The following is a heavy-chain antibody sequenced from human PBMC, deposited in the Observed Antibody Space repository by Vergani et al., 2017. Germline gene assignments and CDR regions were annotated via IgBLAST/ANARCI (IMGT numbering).Heavy chain of an antibody. J-gene: IGHJ4*02. CDR2: IKDDGSET. CDR1: GFTFSNYW. Sequence: EVQLMESGGGLVQPGGSLRLSCAASGFTFSNYWMSWVRQAPGKGLEWVANIKDDGSETFYVDSVMGRFTISRDNAKNSLYLQMNSLRAEDTAVYFCARLGLTASRREAPVFDYWGQGTLVTVSS. V-gene: IGHV3-7*01. D-gene: IGHD6-13*01. CDR3: ARLGLTASRREAPVFDY.